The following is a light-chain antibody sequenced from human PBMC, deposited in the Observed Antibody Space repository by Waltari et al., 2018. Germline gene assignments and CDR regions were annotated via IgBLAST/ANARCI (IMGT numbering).Light chain of an antibody. V-gene: IGLV1-40*01. CDR1: SSNIGPGSD. J-gene: IGLJ2*01. Sequence: QSGLTQPPSVSGAPGPRVTISCTGSSSNIGPGSDVHWYQVVPGTAPKILIYGNNDRASGVADRFSCSKSGTSASRAITGLQAEDEADYYCQSYDSSLRGSLVGGGTKLTVL. CDR2: GNN. CDR3: QSYDSSLRGSL.